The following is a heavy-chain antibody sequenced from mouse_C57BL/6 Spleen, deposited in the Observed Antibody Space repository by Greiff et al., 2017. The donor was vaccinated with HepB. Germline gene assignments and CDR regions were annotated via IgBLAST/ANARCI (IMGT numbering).Heavy chain of an antibody. Sequence: QVQLKQPGAELVKPGASVKLSCKASGYTFTSYWMQWVKQRPGQGLEWIGEIDPSDSYTNYNQKFKGKATLTVDTSSSTAYMQLSSLTSEDSAVYYCARYPPLGYWGQGTTLTVSS. CDR3: ARYPPLGY. V-gene: IGHV1-50*01. CDR1: GYTFTSYW. D-gene: IGHD6-1*01. J-gene: IGHJ2*01. CDR2: IDPSDSYT.